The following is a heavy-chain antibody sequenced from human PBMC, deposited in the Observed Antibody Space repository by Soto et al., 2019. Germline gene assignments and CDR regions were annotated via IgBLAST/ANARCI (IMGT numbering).Heavy chain of an antibody. J-gene: IGHJ5*02. Sequence: SETLSLTCTVSGGSISSYYWSWIRQPPGKGLEWIGYIYYSGSTNYNPSLKSRVTISVDTSKNQFSLKLSSVTAADTAVYYCARGPVNYGDYDWFGPWGQGTLVNVSS. D-gene: IGHD4-17*01. CDR3: ARGPVNYGDYDWFGP. CDR1: GGSISSYY. V-gene: IGHV4-59*01. CDR2: IYYSGST.